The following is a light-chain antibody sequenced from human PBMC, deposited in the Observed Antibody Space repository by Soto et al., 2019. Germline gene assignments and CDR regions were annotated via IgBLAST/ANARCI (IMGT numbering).Light chain of an antibody. J-gene: IGKJ1*01. CDR1: QSISNN. V-gene: IGKV3-15*01. CDR3: QQYYSWPRT. Sequence: EGVMTQSPAILSVSPGERATLSCRASQSISNNLAWYQQKAGQAPRLLIYGASTRATGVPARFSGSGSGTEFTLTICSLQSEDFALYFCQQYYSWPRTFGQGTKVEIK. CDR2: GAS.